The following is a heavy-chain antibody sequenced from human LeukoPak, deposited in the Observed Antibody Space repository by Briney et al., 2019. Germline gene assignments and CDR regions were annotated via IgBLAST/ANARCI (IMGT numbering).Heavy chain of an antibody. V-gene: IGHV4-31*03. D-gene: IGHD5-12*01. CDR2: IYYSGST. CDR1: GGSISSGGFY. J-gene: IGHJ3*02. Sequence: SETLSLTCTVSGGSISSGGFYWGWIRQRPGDLEWIGYIYYSGSTYYNPSLKSRVTISVDTSKNQFSLKLSSVTAADTATYYCASTSVGYYAFDIWGQGTMVTVSS. CDR3: ASTSVGYYAFDI.